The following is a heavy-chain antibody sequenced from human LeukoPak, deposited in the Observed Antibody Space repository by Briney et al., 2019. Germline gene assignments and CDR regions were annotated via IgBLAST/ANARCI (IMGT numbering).Heavy chain of an antibody. CDR1: GFTVSYNY. Sequence: GGSLRLSCAASGFTVSYNYMSWVRQAPGKGLEWVSVIYSGGSTYYADSVKGRFTISRDNSKNTLYLQMNSLRAEDTAVYYCARQAVSGAFDYWGQGTLVTVSS. CDR2: IYSGGST. J-gene: IGHJ4*02. V-gene: IGHV3-66*02. D-gene: IGHD6-19*01. CDR3: ARQAVSGAFDY.